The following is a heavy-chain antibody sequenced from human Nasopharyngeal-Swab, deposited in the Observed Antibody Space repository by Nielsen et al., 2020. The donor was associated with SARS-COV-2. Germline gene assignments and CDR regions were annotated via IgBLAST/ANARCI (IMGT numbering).Heavy chain of an antibody. CDR2: ISYDGSKK. CDR3: ARVSSSSTTNWFDP. Sequence: WIRQPPGKGLEWVAVISYDGSKKYYADSVKGRFTISRDNSKNTLYLQMNSLRAKDTAVYYCARVSSSSTTNWFDPWGQGTLVTVSS. V-gene: IGHV3-30*03. D-gene: IGHD6-6*01. J-gene: IGHJ5*02.